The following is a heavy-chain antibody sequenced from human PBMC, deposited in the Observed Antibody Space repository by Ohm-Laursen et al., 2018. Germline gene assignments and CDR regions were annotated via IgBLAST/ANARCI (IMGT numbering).Heavy chain of an antibody. CDR3: ARAVGGNFYYYAMAV. D-gene: IGHD1-26*01. Sequence: SLRLSCAASGFTFSSYWMHWVRQAPGKGLVWVSRINSDGSSTSYADSVKGRFTISRDNSKNTLYLQMNSLRAEDTALYYCARAVGGNFYYYAMAVWGQGTAVTVSS. CDR2: INSDGSST. J-gene: IGHJ6*02. V-gene: IGHV3-74*01. CDR1: GFTFSSYW.